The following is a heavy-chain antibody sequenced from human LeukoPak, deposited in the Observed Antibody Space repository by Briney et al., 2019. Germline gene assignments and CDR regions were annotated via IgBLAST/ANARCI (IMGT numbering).Heavy chain of an antibody. CDR3: ARDSGIAGDNAFGI. D-gene: IGHD6-13*01. CDR2: ISYDGSNK. Sequence: GGSLRLSCAASGFTFSDRYMHWVRQAPGKGLEWVAVISYDGSNKYYADSVKGRFTISRDNSKNTLYLQMNGLRAEDTAVYYCARDSGIAGDNAFGIWGQGTMVTVSS. CDR1: GFTFSDRY. V-gene: IGHV3-30*03. J-gene: IGHJ3*02.